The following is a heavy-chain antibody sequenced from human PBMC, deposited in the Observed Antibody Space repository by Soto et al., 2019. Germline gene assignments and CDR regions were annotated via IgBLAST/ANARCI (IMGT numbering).Heavy chain of an antibody. D-gene: IGHD3-22*01. J-gene: IGHJ4*02. CDR1: GGTFSSYS. CDR3: ARDLDHYDSSGYYSGPFDY. Sequence: SVKVSCKASGGTFSSYSISWVRQAPGQGLEWMGGIIPFFDTANYAQKFQGRVTITADASTSTAYTELSSLRSDDTAVYYCARDLDHYDSSGYYSGPFDYWGQGTLVTVSS. V-gene: IGHV1-69*13. CDR2: IIPFFDTA.